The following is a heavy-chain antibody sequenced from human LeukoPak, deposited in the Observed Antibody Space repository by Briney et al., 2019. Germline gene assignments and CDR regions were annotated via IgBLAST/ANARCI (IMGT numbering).Heavy chain of an antibody. CDR2: VNLQGST. CDR1: GGSVTNTNY. CDR3: AREGGPYRPLDY. V-gene: IGHV4-4*02. Sequence: SGTLSLTCGVSGGSVTNTNYWTWVRQPPGKGLEWIGEVNLQGSTNYNPSLMSRVAISVDKSENHISLQLTSVTAADTAVYYCAREGGPYRPLDYSGQGTLVTVSS. J-gene: IGHJ4*02.